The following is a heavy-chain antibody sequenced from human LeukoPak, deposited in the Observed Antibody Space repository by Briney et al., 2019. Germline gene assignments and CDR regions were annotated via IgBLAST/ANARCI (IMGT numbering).Heavy chain of an antibody. CDR2: IKQDGSEK. J-gene: IGHJ4*02. CDR1: GFTFSNAW. Sequence: GGSLRLSCAASGFTFSNAWMSWVRQAPGKGLEWVANIKQDGSEKYYVDSVKGRFTISRDNAKNSLYLQMNSLRAGDTAVYYCAREDIAAAGDFDYWGQGTLVTVSS. D-gene: IGHD6-13*01. CDR3: AREDIAAAGDFDY. V-gene: IGHV3-7*03.